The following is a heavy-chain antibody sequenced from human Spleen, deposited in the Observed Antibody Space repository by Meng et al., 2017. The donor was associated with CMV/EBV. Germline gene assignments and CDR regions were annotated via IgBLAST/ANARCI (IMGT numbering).Heavy chain of an antibody. Sequence: QVQLVQSGAEVKNPGASVKGSCKASGYSFSSYGMSWLRQAPGQGLEWMGWISAYNGNTIYAQKVQGRVTMTTDASTNTAYLELRSLRSDDTAVYYCARDQQLIPAEYFQHWGPGTLVTVSS. CDR1: GYSFSSYG. CDR3: ARDQQLIPAEYFQH. CDR2: ISAYNGNT. V-gene: IGHV1-18*01. D-gene: IGHD6-13*01. J-gene: IGHJ1*01.